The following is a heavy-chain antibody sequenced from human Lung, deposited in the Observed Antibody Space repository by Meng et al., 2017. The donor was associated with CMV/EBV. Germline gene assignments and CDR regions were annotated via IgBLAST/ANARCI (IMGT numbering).Heavy chain of an antibody. J-gene: IGHJ3*02. CDR3: ARADSSGPEDCDI. Sequence: GESXKISCAASGFTFSSYEMNWVRQAPGKGLEWVSYISSSSSTIYYADSVKGRFTISRDNAKNSLYLQMNSLRAEDTAVYYCARADSSGPEDCDIWGQGTMVTVSS. CDR2: ISSSSSTI. D-gene: IGHD6-25*01. CDR1: GFTFSSYE. V-gene: IGHV3-48*03.